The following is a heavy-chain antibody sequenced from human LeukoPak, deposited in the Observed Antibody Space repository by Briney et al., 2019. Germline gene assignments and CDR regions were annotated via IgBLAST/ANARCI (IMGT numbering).Heavy chain of an antibody. CDR1: GYTFTGYD. D-gene: IGHD3-10*01. CDR3: ARDRDYGSGIWFDP. V-gene: IGHV1-2*04. CDR2: INPNSGGT. Sequence: ASVKVSCKASGYTFTGYDMHWVRQAPGEGLEWMGWINPNSGGTNYAQKFQGWVTMTRDTSISTAYMELSRLRSDDTAVYYCARDRDYGSGIWFDPWGQGTLVTVSS. J-gene: IGHJ5*02.